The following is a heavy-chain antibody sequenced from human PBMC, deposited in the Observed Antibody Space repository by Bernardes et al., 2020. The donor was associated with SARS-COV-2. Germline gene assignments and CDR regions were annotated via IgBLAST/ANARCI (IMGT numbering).Heavy chain of an antibody. CDR3: ARSWDDEGLDY. J-gene: IGHJ4*02. V-gene: IGHV1-18*01. D-gene: IGHD1-26*01. CDR2: SSTYNGNT. Sequence: ASVKVSCKASGYSFTTYGITWVRQAPGQGLEWLGWSSTYNGNTELAEKVQGRFTMTTDTSTTTAYMELRSLRSDDTAVYYCARSWDDEGLDYWGQGTLVTVLS. CDR1: GYSFTTYG.